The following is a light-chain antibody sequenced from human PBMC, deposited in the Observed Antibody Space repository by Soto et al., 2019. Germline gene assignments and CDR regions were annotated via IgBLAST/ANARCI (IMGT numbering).Light chain of an antibody. CDR2: DVN. CDR3: SSFTSHTPVL. Sequence: QSVLTQPASVSGSPGQSITISCTGTSSDVGSSKYVSWYQHHPGEAPKLMIYDVNNRPSGVSDRFSGSKSGNTASLTISGLQAEDEGDYYCSSFTSHTPVLFGGGTKLTVL. J-gene: IGLJ2*01. CDR1: SSDVGSSKY. V-gene: IGLV2-14*03.